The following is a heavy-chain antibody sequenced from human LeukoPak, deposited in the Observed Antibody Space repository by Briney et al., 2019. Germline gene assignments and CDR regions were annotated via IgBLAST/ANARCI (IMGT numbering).Heavy chain of an antibody. CDR1: GFTFSNAW. V-gene: IGHV3-23*01. CDR3: AKDLASGSFFAFDY. D-gene: IGHD1-26*01. Sequence: GGSLRLSCAASGFTFSNAWMSWVRQAPGKGLEWVSGISGSGFSTYSADSVKGRFTISRDNSKNTLHLQMNSLRAEDTAVYYCAKDLASGSFFAFDYWAQGTLVTVSS. CDR2: ISGSGFST. J-gene: IGHJ4*02.